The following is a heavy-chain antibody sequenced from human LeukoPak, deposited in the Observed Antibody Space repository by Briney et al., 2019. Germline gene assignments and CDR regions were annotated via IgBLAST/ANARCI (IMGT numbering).Heavy chain of an antibody. CDR1: GGSISSYY. D-gene: IGHD3-22*01. CDR3: ARTLGYDSRSSYYYYYYMDV. CDR2: IYYSGST. J-gene: IGHJ6*03. Sequence: PETLSLTCTVSGGSISSYYWSWIRQPPGKGLEWIGYIYYSGSTNYNPSLKSRVTISVDTSKNQFSLKLSSVTAADTAVYYCARTLGYDSRSSYYYYYYMDVWGKGTTVTVSS. V-gene: IGHV4-59*01.